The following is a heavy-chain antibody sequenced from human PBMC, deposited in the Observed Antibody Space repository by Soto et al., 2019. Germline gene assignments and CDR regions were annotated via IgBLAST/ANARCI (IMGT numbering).Heavy chain of an antibody. CDR2: ISAYNGNT. CDR1: GYTFTSYG. J-gene: IGHJ6*02. D-gene: IGHD2-15*01. V-gene: IGHV1-18*04. Sequence: ASVKVSCKASGYTFTSYGISWVRQAPGQGLDWMGWISAYNGNTKDAQDLQGRVTMTTDTSTSTAYMELRSLRSDDTAMYYCARFSGGSYNTYYFYYGMDVWGQGTTVTVSS. CDR3: ARFSGGSYNTYYFYYGMDV.